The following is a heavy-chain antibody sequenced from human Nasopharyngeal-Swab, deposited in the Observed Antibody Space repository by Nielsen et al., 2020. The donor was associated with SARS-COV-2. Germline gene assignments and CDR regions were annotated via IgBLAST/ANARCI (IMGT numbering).Heavy chain of an antibody. J-gene: IGHJ4*02. CDR2: ISSSSSTI. D-gene: IGHD2-21*02. CDR3: ARTPYCGGDCYRHFDY. V-gene: IGHV3-48*04. Sequence: GESLKISCAASGFTFSSYSMNWVRQAPGKGLEWVSYISSSSSTIYYADSVKGRFTISRDNAKNSLYLQMNSLRSEDTAVYYCARTPYCGGDCYRHFDYWGQGTLVTVSS. CDR1: GFTFSSYS.